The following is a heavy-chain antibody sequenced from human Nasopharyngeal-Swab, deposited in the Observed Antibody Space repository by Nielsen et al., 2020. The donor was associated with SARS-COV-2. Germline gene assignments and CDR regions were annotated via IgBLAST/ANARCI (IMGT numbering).Heavy chain of an antibody. V-gene: IGHV3-74*01. CDR3: PRGACRDGYNYLIDY. CDR2: VDYGGSTT. Sequence: GESLMFSCAASVFTFRYCLMHWVRQTPGQGLVWVARVDYGGSTTNYADSVKGRFTISRDNAKSTLYLQMNSLGAEDTAVYYCPRGACRDGYNYLIDYCGQGTLVTVSS. CDR1: VFTFRYCL. J-gene: IGHJ4*02. D-gene: IGHD5-24*01.